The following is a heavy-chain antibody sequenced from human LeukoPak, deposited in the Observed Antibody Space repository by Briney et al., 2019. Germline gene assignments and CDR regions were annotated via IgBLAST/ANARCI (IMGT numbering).Heavy chain of an antibody. CDR2: TYSGGNT. V-gene: IGHV3-66*01. CDR3: ARDPSGSTSDNSFPLPKGMDV. D-gene: IGHD5-12*01. J-gene: IGHJ6*02. CDR1: GFIVTNNY. Sequence: GVSLRLSCAASGFIVTNNYINWVRQAPGKGLEWVSVTYSGGNTYYADSVKDRFIVSRDNSKNTVYLHMSSLTASDTALYYCARDPSGSTSDNSFPLPKGMDVWGQGTTVTVSS.